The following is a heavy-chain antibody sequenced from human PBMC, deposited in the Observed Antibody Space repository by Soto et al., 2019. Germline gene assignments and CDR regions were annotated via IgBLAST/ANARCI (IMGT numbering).Heavy chain of an antibody. V-gene: IGHV3-23*01. J-gene: IGHJ4*02. CDR1: GFTFSSYA. D-gene: IGHD3-22*01. Sequence: PGGSLRLSCAASGFTFSSYAISWVRQAPGKGLEWVSAISGSGGSTYYADPVKGRFTISRDNSKNTLYLQMNSLRAEDTAVYYCAKVGGDTMIVVVSRHYFDYWGQGTLVTVSS. CDR3: AKVGGDTMIVVVSRHYFDY. CDR2: ISGSGGST.